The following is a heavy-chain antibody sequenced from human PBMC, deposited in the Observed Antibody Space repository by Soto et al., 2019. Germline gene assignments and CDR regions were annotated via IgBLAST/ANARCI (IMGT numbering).Heavy chain of an antibody. Sequence: QLRLRESGPGLVQPSGTLSLTCDVSGDSLTNNHWWSWVRQAPVKGLEWIGEIWHTGRPNYNPSLKRRVAISIDKSKNQFSLKLSSVTAADTAVYYCVRDSRTGCSSINCYMHWGQGTLVTVSS. J-gene: IGHJ4*02. V-gene: IGHV4-4*02. CDR3: VRDSRTGCSSINCYMH. CDR1: GDSLTNNHW. CDR2: IWHTGRP. D-gene: IGHD2-15*01.